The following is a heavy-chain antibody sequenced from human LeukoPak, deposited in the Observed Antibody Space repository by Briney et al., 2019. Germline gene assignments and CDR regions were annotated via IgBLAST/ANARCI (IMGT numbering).Heavy chain of an antibody. V-gene: IGHV3-48*01. CDR3: ARAKYSSSREMIDY. Sequence: PSETLSLTCAVSGGSITSTTYYWGWIRQPPGKGLEWVSYISSSSSTIYYADSVKGRFTISRDNAKNSLHLQMNSLRAEDTAVYYCARAKYSSSREMIDYWGQGTLVTVSS. J-gene: IGHJ4*02. CDR1: GGSITSTTYY. CDR2: ISSSSSTI. D-gene: IGHD6-6*01.